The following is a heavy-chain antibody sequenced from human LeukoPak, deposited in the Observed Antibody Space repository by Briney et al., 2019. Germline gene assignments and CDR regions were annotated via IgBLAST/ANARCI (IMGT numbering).Heavy chain of an antibody. CDR3: ATVHGDYGDY. CDR2: LDPEDGET. D-gene: IGHD4-17*01. J-gene: IGHJ4*02. V-gene: IGHV1-24*01. Sequence: ASVKVSCKVSGHTLTELSMHWVRQAPGKGLEWMGGLDPEDGETIYAQKFQGRVTMTEDTSTDTAYMELSSLRSEDTAVYYCATVHGDYGDYWGQGTLVTVSS. CDR1: GHTLTELS.